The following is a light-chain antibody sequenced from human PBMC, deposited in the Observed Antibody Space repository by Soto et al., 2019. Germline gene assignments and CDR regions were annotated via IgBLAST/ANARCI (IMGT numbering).Light chain of an antibody. Sequence: QSVLTQPPSASGTPGQRVTISCSGRSSNIGSNYVYWYQQLPGTAPKLLIYRNNQRPSGVPDRFSGSKSGTSASLAISGLRSEDEADYYCAAWDDSLSAVYVFGTGTKVTVL. CDR3: AAWDDSLSAVYV. CDR1: SSNIGSNY. V-gene: IGLV1-47*01. J-gene: IGLJ1*01. CDR2: RNN.